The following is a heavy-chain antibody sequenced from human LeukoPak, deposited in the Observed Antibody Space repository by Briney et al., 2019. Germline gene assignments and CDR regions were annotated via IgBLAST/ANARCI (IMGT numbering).Heavy chain of an antibody. J-gene: IGHJ4*02. Sequence: SETLSLTCAVYGGSFSGYYWSWIRQPPGKGLEWIGDINHSGSTNYNPSLKSRVSISVDTSKNQFSLKLSSVTAADTAVYYCASQRGYCSGGSCYSSDYWGQGALVTVSS. V-gene: IGHV4-34*01. D-gene: IGHD2-15*01. CDR3: ASQRGYCSGGSCYSSDY. CDR1: GGSFSGYY. CDR2: INHSGST.